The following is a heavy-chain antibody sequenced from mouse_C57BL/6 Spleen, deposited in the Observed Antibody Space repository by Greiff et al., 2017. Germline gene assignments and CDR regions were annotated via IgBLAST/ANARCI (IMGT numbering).Heavy chain of an antibody. J-gene: IGHJ1*03. Sequence: EVKLVESGGGLVQPGGSLKLSCAASGFTFSDYYMYWVRQTPEKRLEWVAYISNGGGSTYYPDTVKGRFTISRDNAKNTLYLQMSRLKSEDTAMYYCARRGGTRGYFDVWGTGTTVTVSS. V-gene: IGHV5-12*01. D-gene: IGHD2-14*01. CDR3: ARRGGTRGYFDV. CDR2: ISNGGGST. CDR1: GFTFSDYY.